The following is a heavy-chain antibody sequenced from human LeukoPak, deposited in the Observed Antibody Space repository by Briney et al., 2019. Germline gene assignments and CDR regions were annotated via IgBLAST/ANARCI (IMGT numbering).Heavy chain of an antibody. Sequence: PSETLSLTCTVSGGSISSYYWSWIRQPPGKGLEWIGEINHSGSTNYNPSLKSRVTISVDTSKNQFSLKLSSVTAADTAVYYCARGWGSYGDYPWYFDYWGQGTLVTVSS. CDR2: INHSGST. V-gene: IGHV4-34*01. CDR3: ARGWGSYGDYPWYFDY. CDR1: GGSISSYY. D-gene: IGHD4-17*01. J-gene: IGHJ4*02.